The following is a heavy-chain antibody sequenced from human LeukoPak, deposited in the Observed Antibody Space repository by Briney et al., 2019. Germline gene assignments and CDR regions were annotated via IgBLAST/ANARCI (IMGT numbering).Heavy chain of an antibody. CDR1: GFTFSSYW. D-gene: IGHD3-22*01. CDR2: ISGSSSYT. J-gene: IGHJ1*01. CDR3: ARHGLYDSSDYWTFQH. V-gene: IGHV3-21*05. Sequence: PGGSLRLSCAASGFTFSSYWMVWVRQAPGKGLEWVTYISGSSSYTNYADSVKGRFTISRDNAKNSLYLQMNSLRAEDTAVYYCARHGLYDSSDYWTFQHWGQGTLVTVSS.